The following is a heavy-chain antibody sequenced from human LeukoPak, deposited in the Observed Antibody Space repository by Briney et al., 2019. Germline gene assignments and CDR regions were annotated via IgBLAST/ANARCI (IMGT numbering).Heavy chain of an antibody. Sequence: ASVKVSCKASGYTFTSYYMHWVRQAPGQGLEWMGIINPSGGSTSYAQKFQGRVTMTRDMSTSTVYMELSSLRSEDTAVYYCARDRSDSSGYYDGFDYWGQGTLVTVSS. CDR3: ARDRSDSSGYYDGFDY. V-gene: IGHV1-46*01. CDR1: GYTFTSYY. D-gene: IGHD3-22*01. CDR2: INPSGGST. J-gene: IGHJ4*02.